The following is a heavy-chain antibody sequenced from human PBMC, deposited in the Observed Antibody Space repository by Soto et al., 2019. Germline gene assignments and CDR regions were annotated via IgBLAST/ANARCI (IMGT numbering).Heavy chain of an antibody. D-gene: IGHD4-17*01. CDR1: GFTFSIYG. J-gene: IGHJ4*02. CDR2: ISGSGGST. V-gene: IGHV3-23*01. CDR3: ARVPTVTPVFFDY. Sequence: GGSLRLSCAASGFTFSIYGMTWVRQAPGKGLEWVSAISGSGGSTYYADSVKGRFTISRDNSNNTLYLQMNSLRAEDTAVYYCARVPTVTPVFFDYWGQGTLVTVSS.